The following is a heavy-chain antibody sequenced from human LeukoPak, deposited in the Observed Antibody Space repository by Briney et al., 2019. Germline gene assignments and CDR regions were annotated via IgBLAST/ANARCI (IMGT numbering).Heavy chain of an antibody. CDR3: ARGGGILIGYHRDY. J-gene: IGHJ4*02. D-gene: IGHD3-9*01. Sequence: GESLKISCKASGYSFTNYWIGWVRQVPGKGLEWMGIIFPGDSDTNYSPSFQGQVTISADKSISSPSLQWTSLKASDTVMYYCARGGGILIGYHRDYWGQGTLVTVSS. V-gene: IGHV5-51*01. CDR2: IFPGDSDT. CDR1: GYSFTNYW.